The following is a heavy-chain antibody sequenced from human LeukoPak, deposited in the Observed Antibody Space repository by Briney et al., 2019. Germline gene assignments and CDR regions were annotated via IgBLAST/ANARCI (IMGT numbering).Heavy chain of an antibody. CDR3: ARPQQWLAAFDY. CDR1: GFTFSSYA. CDR2: ISGSGGST. J-gene: IGHJ4*02. Sequence: GGSLRLSCAASGFTFSSYAMNWVRQAPGKGLEWVSAISGSGGSTIYADSVKGRFTISRDNSKNTLYLQMNSLRAEDTAVYYCARPQQWLAAFDYWGQGTLVTVSS. D-gene: IGHD6-19*01. V-gene: IGHV3-23*01.